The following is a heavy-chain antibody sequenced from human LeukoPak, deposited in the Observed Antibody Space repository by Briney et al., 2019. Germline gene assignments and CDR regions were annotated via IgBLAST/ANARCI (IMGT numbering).Heavy chain of an antibody. CDR2: IYLDDFDV. J-gene: IGHJ5*02. CDR3: ARHGKLSSSRNWFDP. D-gene: IGHD1-26*01. V-gene: IGHV5-51*01. Sequence: GESLKISCKASGYSFTSYWIGWVRQMPGKGLDWMGIIYLDDFDVRYSPSFQGQVTISADKSITTAYLQWSSLKASDTAIYYCARHGKLSSSRNWFDPWGQGTLVTVSS. CDR1: GYSFTSYW.